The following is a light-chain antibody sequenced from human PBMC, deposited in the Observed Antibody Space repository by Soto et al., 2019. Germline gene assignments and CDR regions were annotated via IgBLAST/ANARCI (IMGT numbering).Light chain of an antibody. Sequence: IVLTQSPGTLSLSPGERATLSCRASQSVTSSYLAWYQQKPGQAPRLLIYGASTRATGIPDRFSGSGSGTDFTLTISRLTPEDFTVYFCQQYGSSPITFGQGTRLEIK. J-gene: IGKJ5*01. CDR2: GAS. CDR1: QSVTSSY. V-gene: IGKV3-20*01. CDR3: QQYGSSPIT.